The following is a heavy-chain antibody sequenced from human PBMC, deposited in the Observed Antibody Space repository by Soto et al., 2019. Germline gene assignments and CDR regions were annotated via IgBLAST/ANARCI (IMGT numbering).Heavy chain of an antibody. CDR1: GGTFSSYA. CDR2: IIPIFGTA. Sequence: QVQLVQSGAEVKKPGSSVKVSCKASGGTFSSYAISWVRQAPGQGLEWMGGIIPIFGTANYAQKFQGRVKITADESTSTAYMELSSLRSEDTAVYYCARDIEYYYDSSGYYLSFGYWGQGTLVTVSS. V-gene: IGHV1-69*01. D-gene: IGHD3-22*01. CDR3: ARDIEYYYDSSGYYLSFGY. J-gene: IGHJ4*02.